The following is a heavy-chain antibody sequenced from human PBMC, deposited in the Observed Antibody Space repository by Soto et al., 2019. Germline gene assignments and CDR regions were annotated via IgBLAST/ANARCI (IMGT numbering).Heavy chain of an antibody. CDR1: GFTFSSYS. CDR2: ISSSSSYI. D-gene: IGHD1-26*01. CDR3: AKASAPGGTYFPLWF. J-gene: IGHJ4*02. Sequence: GGSLRLSCAASGFTFSSYSMNWVRQAPGKGLEWVSSISSSSSYIYYADSVKGRFTISRDNSKNTLYLQMNSLRAEDTAVYYCAKASAPGGTYFPLWFWGQGTLVTVSS. V-gene: IGHV3-21*04.